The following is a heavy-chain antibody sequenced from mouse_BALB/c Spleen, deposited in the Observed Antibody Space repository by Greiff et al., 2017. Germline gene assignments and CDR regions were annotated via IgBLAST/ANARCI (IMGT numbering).Heavy chain of an antibody. Sequence: VKLVESGAELAKPGASVKMSCKASGYTFTSYWMHWVKQRPGQGLEWIGYINPSTGYTEYNQKFKDKATLTADKSSSTAYMQLSSLTSEDSAVYYCARGSNGNYDYWGQGTTLTVSS. CDR1: GYTFTSYW. CDR3: ARGSNGNYDY. J-gene: IGHJ2*01. V-gene: IGHV1-7*01. D-gene: IGHD2-1*01. CDR2: INPSTGYT.